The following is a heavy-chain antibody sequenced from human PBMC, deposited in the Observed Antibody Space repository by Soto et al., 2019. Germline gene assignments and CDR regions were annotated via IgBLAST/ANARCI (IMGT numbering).Heavy chain of an antibody. CDR1: GFTFSSYS. D-gene: IGHD4-17*01. V-gene: IGHV3-48*01. CDR3: PTNYGDYADDAFDI. J-gene: IGHJ3*02. CDR2: ISSSSSTI. Sequence: EVQLVESGGGLVQPGGSLRLSCAASGFTFSSYSMNWVRQAPGKGLEWVSYISSSSSTIYYADSVKGRFTISRDNAKNQLYLQMNSLRAEATAVYYCPTNYGDYADDAFDIWGQGTMVTLSS.